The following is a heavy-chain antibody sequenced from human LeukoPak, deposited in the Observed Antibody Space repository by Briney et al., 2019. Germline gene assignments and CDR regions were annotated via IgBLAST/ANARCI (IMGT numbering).Heavy chain of an antibody. CDR3: ARVGISYSSGWYGPNYYMDV. J-gene: IGHJ6*03. CDR2: ISPNSGGT. V-gene: IGHV1-2*02. CDR1: GYTFTGYY. Sequence: EASVKVSCKSSGYTFTGYYMHWVRQAPGQGLEWMGWISPNSGGTNYAQKFQGRVTMTRDTSISTAYMELSRLRSDDTAVYYCARVGISYSSGWYGPNYYMDVWGKGTTVTVSS. D-gene: IGHD6-19*01.